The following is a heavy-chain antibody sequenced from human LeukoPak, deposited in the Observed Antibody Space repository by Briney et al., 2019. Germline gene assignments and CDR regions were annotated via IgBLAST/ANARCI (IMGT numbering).Heavy chain of an antibody. J-gene: IGHJ4*02. CDR3: ALPAALDKDY. D-gene: IGHD2-2*01. Sequence: SETLSLTCAVYGGSFSGYYWSWIRQPPGKGLEWIGEINHSGSTNYNPSLKSRVTISVDTSKNQFSLKLSSVTAADTAVYYCALPAALDKDYWGQGTLVTVSS. V-gene: IGHV4-34*01. CDR2: INHSGST. CDR1: GGSFSGYY.